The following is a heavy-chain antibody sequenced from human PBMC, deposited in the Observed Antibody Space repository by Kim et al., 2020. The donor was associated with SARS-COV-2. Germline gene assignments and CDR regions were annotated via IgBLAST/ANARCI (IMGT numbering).Heavy chain of an antibody. Sequence: SVKGRFTISRDNSKNTLYLQMNSLRAEDTAVYYCAKDTAGYSSGWSEIDYWGQGTLVTVSS. J-gene: IGHJ4*02. D-gene: IGHD6-19*01. CDR3: AKDTAGYSSGWSEIDY. V-gene: IGHV3-23*01.